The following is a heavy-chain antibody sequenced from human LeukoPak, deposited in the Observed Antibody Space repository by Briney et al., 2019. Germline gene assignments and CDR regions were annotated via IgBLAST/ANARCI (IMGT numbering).Heavy chain of an antibody. CDR2: ISSSSSYI. J-gene: IGHJ4*02. Sequence: GGSLRLSCAASGFTFSSYSMNWVRKAPGKGLEWVSSISSSSSYIYYADSVKGRFTISRDNAKNSLYLQMNSLRAEDTAVYYCARASSGWYGNFDYWGQGTLVTVSS. D-gene: IGHD6-19*01. CDR3: ARASSGWYGNFDY. CDR1: GFTFSSYS. V-gene: IGHV3-21*01.